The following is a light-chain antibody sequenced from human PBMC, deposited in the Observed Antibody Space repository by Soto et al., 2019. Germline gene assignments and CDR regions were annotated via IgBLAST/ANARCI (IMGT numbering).Light chain of an antibody. CDR2: DAS. V-gene: IGKV3-20*01. CDR3: VQYSSSRT. Sequence: EIVLTQSPGTLSLSPVERATLSCRASQSVSSNYLAWYQQKPGQDPRILMYDASSRATGTQDRFSGSGSGTDFTLTISRLEPEDFAVYYCVQYSSSRTFGQGIKVAIK. CDR1: QSVSSNY. J-gene: IGKJ1*01.